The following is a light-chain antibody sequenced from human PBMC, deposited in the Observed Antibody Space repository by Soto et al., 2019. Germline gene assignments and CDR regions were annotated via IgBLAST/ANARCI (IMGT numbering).Light chain of an antibody. Sequence: QSVLTQLPSAYGSPGQSVTISCTGTSSDVGGYNYVSWYQQHPGKAPKFIIYEVSKRPSGVPDRLSGSKSGNTASLTVSGLQAEDEADYYCSSYAGSNNFVFGTGTKVTVL. V-gene: IGLV2-8*01. CDR1: SSDVGGYNY. CDR3: SSYAGSNNFV. J-gene: IGLJ1*01. CDR2: EVS.